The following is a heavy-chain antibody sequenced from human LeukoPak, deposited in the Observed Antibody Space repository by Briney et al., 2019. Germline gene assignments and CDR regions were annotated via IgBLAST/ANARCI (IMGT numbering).Heavy chain of an antibody. D-gene: IGHD4-17*01. CDR1: GGSFSGYY. Sequence: SETLSLTCAVYGGSFSGYYWSWIRQPPGKGLEWIGEINHSGSTNYNPSLKSRVTISVDTSKNQFSLKLSSVTAADTAVYYCARRSATVTTLYYYYYGMDVWGQGTTVTVSS. V-gene: IGHV4-34*01. CDR2: INHSGST. CDR3: ARRSATVTTLYYYYYGMDV. J-gene: IGHJ6*02.